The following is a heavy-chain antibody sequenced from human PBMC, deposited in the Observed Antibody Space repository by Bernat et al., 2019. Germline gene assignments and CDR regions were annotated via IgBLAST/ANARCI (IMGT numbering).Heavy chain of an antibody. D-gene: IGHD2-21*01. CDR1: GFSLSTSGVG. CDR3: AHLCGSDCSVAEYFQH. CDR2: IYWDDDK. V-gene: IGHV2-5*02. Sequence: QITLKESGPTLVKPTQTLTLTCTFSGFSLSTSGVGVGWIRQPPGKALEWLALIYWDDDKRYSPSLKSRLTITKDTSKNQVVLTMTNMDAVDTATYYCAHLCGSDCSVAEYFQHWGQGTLVTVSS. J-gene: IGHJ1*01.